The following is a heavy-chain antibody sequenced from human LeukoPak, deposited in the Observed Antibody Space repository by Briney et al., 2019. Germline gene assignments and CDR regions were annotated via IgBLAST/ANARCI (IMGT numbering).Heavy chain of an antibody. CDR1: GYTFTDYY. CDR2: VDPEDGET. CDR3: ARGYCSGGSCYLNWFDP. V-gene: IGHV1-69-2*01. J-gene: IGHJ5*02. D-gene: IGHD2-15*01. Sequence: ASVKVSCKASGYTFTDYYMHWVQQAPGKGLEWMGRVDPEDGETIYAEKFQGRVTITADTSTDTAYMELSSLRSEDTAVYYCARGYCSGGSCYLNWFDPWGQGTLVTVSS.